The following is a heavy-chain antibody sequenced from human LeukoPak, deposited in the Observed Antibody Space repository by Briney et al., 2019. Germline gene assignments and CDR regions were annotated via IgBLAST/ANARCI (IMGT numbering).Heavy chain of an antibody. Sequence: GGSLRLSCAASGITFNNTWMSWVRRAPGKGLEWVGRIKSKADGGTTEYAAPVKGRFTISRDDSENTLFLLMDSLKTEDTAVYYCTTTWSSRKGLDYWGQGTLVTVSS. CDR3: TTTWSSRKGLDY. CDR1: GITFNNTW. CDR2: IKSKADGGTT. D-gene: IGHD3-10*01. V-gene: IGHV3-15*01. J-gene: IGHJ4*02.